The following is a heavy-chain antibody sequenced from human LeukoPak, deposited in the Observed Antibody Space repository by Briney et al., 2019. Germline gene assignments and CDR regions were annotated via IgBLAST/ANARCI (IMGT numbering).Heavy chain of an antibody. V-gene: IGHV3-48*01. Sequence: GGSLRLSCAASGFTFSSYSMNWVGQAPGKGLEGVSYISSSSSTIYYADSVKGRFTISRDNAKNSLYLQMKSLRAEDTAVYYCARDADYGGPHFYYYMDVWGKGTTVTVSS. J-gene: IGHJ6*03. CDR2: ISSSSSTI. CDR1: GFTFSSYS. D-gene: IGHD4-23*01. CDR3: ARDADYGGPHFYYYMDV.